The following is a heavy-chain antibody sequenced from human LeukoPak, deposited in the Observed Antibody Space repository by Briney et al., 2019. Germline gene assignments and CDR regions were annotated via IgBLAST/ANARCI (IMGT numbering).Heavy chain of an antibody. CDR3: ARHSRYYGSGSYYRRPTRYPYFDS. V-gene: IGHV4-59*08. CDR1: GGSISSYY. J-gene: IGHJ4*02. D-gene: IGHD3-10*01. Sequence: SETLSLTCTVSGGSISSYYWSWIRQPPGKGLEWIGYICYSGSTNYNPSLKSRVAISVDTSKNQFSLKLSSVPAADTAVYYCARHSRYYGSGSYYRRPTRYPYFDSWGQGTLVTVSS. CDR2: ICYSGST.